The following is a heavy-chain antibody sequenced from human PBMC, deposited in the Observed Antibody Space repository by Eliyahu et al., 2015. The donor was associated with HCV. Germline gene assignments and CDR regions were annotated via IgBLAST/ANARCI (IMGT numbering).Heavy chain of an antibody. D-gene: IGHD4-23*01. CDR2: INGDGRST. Sequence: DVQLVESGGGLVQPGGSLRLXCAASGFTFSXYWMHWVRQXPGKGLVWVSRINGDGRSTSYADSVKGRFTISRDNAKNTLSLQMNSLRAEDTAVYYCARAGTDYDGNSHGPDYWGQGTLVTVSS. V-gene: IGHV3-74*01. CDR3: ARAGTDYDGNSHGPDY. J-gene: IGHJ4*02. CDR1: GFTFSXYW.